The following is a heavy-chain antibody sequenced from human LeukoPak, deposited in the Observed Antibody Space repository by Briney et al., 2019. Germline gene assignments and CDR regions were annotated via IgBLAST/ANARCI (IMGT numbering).Heavy chain of an antibody. D-gene: IGHD3-22*01. V-gene: IGHV3-64*01. Sequence: PGGSLRLSCAASGFTFSSYAMHWVRQAPGKGLEYVSAISSNGGSTYYANSVKGRFTISRDNSKNTLYLQMGSLRAEDMAVYYCARGPYYYDSSGFDYWGQGTLVTVSS. J-gene: IGHJ4*02. CDR3: ARGPYYYDSSGFDY. CDR1: GFTFSSYA. CDR2: ISSNGGST.